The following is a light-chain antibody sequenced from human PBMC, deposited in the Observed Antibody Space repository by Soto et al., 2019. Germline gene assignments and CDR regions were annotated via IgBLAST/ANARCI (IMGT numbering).Light chain of an antibody. J-gene: IGKJ1*01. V-gene: IGKV2-30*02. CDR3: MQCTHWPPT. Sequence: PSPLARPPPLGDPSPFSCSTTPGLKHSDGNTYLTWFQQRPGQSPRRLIYKVSSRDSGVPDRFSGRGSATNFTLQISRVEAEDVVLYYCMQCTHWPPTFGQGTKVDIK. CDR2: KVS. CDR1: PGLKHSDGNTY.